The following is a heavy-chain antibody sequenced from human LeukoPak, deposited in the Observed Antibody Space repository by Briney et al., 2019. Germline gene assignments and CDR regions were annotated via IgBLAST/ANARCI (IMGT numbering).Heavy chain of an antibody. Sequence: MTSETLSLTCTVSGGSISSYNWSWIRQPPGKGLEWIGYIYYSGSTNYNPSLKSRVTISVDTSKNQFSLKLSSVTAADTAVYYCARDRFRGWGYDYWGQGTLVTVSS. J-gene: IGHJ4*02. V-gene: IGHV4-59*01. CDR3: ARDRFRGWGYDY. CDR2: IYYSGST. D-gene: IGHD6-19*01. CDR1: GGSISSYN.